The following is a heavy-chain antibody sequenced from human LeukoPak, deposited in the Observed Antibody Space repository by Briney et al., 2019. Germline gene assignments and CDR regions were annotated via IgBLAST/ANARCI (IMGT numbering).Heavy chain of an antibody. Sequence: GGSLRLSCAASGFNFRSYGMHWVRQAPGKGLEWAAFIQYDGTNKNYGDSVKGRFTISRDNSKNRLYLQMNSLRGEDTAVYYCVRDRCSSTSCYVDYWGQGTRVTVSS. J-gene: IGHJ4*02. V-gene: IGHV3-30*02. CDR3: VRDRCSSTSCYVDY. CDR2: IQYDGTNK. D-gene: IGHD2-2*01. CDR1: GFNFRSYG.